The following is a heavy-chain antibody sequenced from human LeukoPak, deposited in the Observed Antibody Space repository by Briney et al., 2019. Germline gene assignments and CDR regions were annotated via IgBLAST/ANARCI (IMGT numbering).Heavy chain of an antibody. CDR2: ISYDGSNK. J-gene: IGHJ4*02. V-gene: IGHV3-30*18. CDR1: GFTFSSYG. D-gene: IGHD6-19*01. Sequence: GGSLTLSCAASGFTFSSYGMHWVRQAAGKGLEWVAVISYDGSNKYYADSVKGRFTISRDNSKNTLYLQMNSLRAEDTAVYYCAKVPSSGWSPFDYWGQGTLVTVSS. CDR3: AKVPSSGWSPFDY.